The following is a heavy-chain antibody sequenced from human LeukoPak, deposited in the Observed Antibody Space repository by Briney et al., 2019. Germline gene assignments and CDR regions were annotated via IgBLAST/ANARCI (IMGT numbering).Heavy chain of an antibody. J-gene: IGHJ4*02. V-gene: IGHV3-30-3*01. CDR2: ISYDGSNK. Sequence: GGSLRLSCAASGFTFSSYAMHWVRQAPGKGLEWVAVISYDGSNKYYADSVKGRFTISRDNSKNTLYLQMNSLRAEDTAVYYCARGSSSSCPLYWGQGTLVTVSS. CDR1: GFTFSSYA. CDR3: ARGSSSSCPLY. D-gene: IGHD6-13*01.